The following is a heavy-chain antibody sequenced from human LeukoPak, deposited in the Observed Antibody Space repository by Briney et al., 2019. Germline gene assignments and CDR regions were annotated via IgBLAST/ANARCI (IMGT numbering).Heavy chain of an antibody. CDR3: ARDRVESSGWYGIDDY. CDR1: GGSFSGYY. Sequence: SETLSLTCAVYGGSFSGYYWSWIRQPPGKGLEWIGSIYYSGSTYYNPSLKSRVTISVDTSKNQFSLKLSSVTAADTAVYYCARDRVESSGWYGIDDYWGQGTLVTVSS. V-gene: IGHV4-34*01. CDR2: IYYSGST. D-gene: IGHD6-19*01. J-gene: IGHJ4*02.